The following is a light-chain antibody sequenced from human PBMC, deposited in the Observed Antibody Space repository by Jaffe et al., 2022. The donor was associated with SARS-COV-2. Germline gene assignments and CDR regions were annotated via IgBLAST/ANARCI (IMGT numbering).Light chain of an antibody. Sequence: SYELTQPPSVSVSPGQTARITCSADTLSNEYVYWYQQKPGEAPILVINKDSERPSGIPERVSGSVSGTTGTLTISGVRAEDEADYYCQSGGGRGKPYVFGTGTKLTVL. J-gene: IGLJ1*01. CDR1: TLSNEY. CDR2: KDS. V-gene: IGLV3-25*03. CDR3: QSGGGRGKPYV.